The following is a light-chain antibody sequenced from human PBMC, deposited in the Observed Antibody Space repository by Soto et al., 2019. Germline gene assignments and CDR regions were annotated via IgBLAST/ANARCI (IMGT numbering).Light chain of an antibody. CDR3: CSFAGRSTAV. V-gene: IGLV2-11*01. J-gene: IGLJ2*01. Sequence: QSALTQPRSVSGSPGQSVTISCTGTSSDVGGYNSVSWYQQHPGKAPKLMIYDVSQRPSGVPDRFSGSKSGNTASLTISGLQAEDEADYYCCSFAGRSTAVFGGGTKLTVL. CDR1: SSDVGGYNS. CDR2: DVS.